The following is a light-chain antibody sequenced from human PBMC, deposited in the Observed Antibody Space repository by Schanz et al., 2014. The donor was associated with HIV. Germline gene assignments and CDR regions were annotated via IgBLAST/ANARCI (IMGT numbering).Light chain of an antibody. CDR1: QNIGNW. V-gene: IGKV1-5*03. CDR2: QAS. Sequence: IQMTQSPSSLSASVGDGVTITCRASQNIGNWLAWYQQKPGKAPNLLIYQASVLKTGVPSRFSGSRSGTEFTLTISSLQPDDFATYYCQQYASSAWTFGQGTRVEIK. CDR3: QQYASSAWT. J-gene: IGKJ1*01.